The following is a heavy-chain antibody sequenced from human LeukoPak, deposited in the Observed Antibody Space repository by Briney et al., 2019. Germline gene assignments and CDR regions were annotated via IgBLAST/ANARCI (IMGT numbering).Heavy chain of an antibody. V-gene: IGHV3-66*02. CDR1: GFTASGNY. CDR2: IYSGGAT. J-gene: IGHJ4*02. D-gene: IGHD3-3*01. Sequence: GRSLRPSCAASGFTASGNYMSWVRQAPGEGLGWVSVIYSGGATYYAAPVKGRFTISRDNSKNTLYLQLNSLRAEDTAVYYCARVGGFLDFDYWGQGTLVTVSS. CDR3: ARVGGFLDFDY.